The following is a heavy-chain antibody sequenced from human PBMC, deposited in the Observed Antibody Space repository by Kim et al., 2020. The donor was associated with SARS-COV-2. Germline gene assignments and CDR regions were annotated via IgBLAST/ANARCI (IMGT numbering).Heavy chain of an antibody. Sequence: SETLSLTCTVSGGSISSYYWSWIRQPAGKGLEWIGRIYTSGSTNYNPSLKSRVTMSVDTSKNQFSLKLSSVTAADTAVYYCARDMGGKAKTGVTGTTWFDPWGQGTLVTVSS. CDR1: GGSISSYY. D-gene: IGHD1-7*01. CDR3: ARDMGGKAKTGVTGTTWFDP. CDR2: IYTSGST. V-gene: IGHV4-4*07. J-gene: IGHJ5*02.